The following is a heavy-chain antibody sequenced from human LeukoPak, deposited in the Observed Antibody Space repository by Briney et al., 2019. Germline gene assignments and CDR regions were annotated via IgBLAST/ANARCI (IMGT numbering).Heavy chain of an antibody. V-gene: IGHV3-30*18. J-gene: IGHJ4*02. D-gene: IGHD2-8*01. CDR3: AKDGLMRFFDY. Sequence: GGSLRLSCAASGFIFSSYDMYWVRQAPGKGLEWVAVISNDGNNKQYADSVKGRFTISRDNSKNKLYLQMNSLRADDTAVYHCAKDGLMRFFDYWGQGTLVSVSS. CDR2: ISNDGNNK. CDR1: GFIFSSYD.